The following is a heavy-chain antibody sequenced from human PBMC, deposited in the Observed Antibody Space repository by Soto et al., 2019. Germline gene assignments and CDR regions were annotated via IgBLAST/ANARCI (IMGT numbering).Heavy chain of an antibody. CDR1: GGTFSSYA. V-gene: IGHV1-69*06. J-gene: IGHJ4*02. CDR3: ARDSQYCSSTSCTFDY. Sequence: ASVKVSCKASGGTFSSYAISWVRQAPGQGLEWMGGIIPIFGTANYAQKFQGRVTITADKSTSTAYMELSSLRSEDTAVYYCARDSQYCSSTSCTFDYWGQGTLVTVYS. CDR2: IIPIFGTA. D-gene: IGHD2-2*01.